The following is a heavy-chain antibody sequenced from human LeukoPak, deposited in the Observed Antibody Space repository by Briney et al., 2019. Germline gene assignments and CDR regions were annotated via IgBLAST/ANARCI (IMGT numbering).Heavy chain of an antibody. CDR3: AREKASTTGTTDYDY. J-gene: IGHJ4*02. CDR1: GFTFSSYE. D-gene: IGHD1-1*01. Sequence: GGSLRLSCTASGFTFSSYEMNWVRQAPGKGLEWVSYIRSDGSTIFYADSVKGRFTISRDNAKNSLYLQMNSLRADDTAVYYCAREKASTTGTTDYDYWGQGTLVTVSS. V-gene: IGHV3-48*03. CDR2: IRSDGSTI.